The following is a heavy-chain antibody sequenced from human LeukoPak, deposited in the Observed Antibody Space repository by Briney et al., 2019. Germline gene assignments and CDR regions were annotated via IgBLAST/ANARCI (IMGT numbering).Heavy chain of an antibody. CDR1: GFTFSSYA. Sequence: GRSLSLSCAASGFTFSSYAMSWVRQAPGKGLEWVSAISGSGGTTYYADSVKGRFTISRDNSKNTLYMQMNSLRAEDTAVYYCARDSSNILRFLEWSPDYWGQGTLVTVSS. V-gene: IGHV3-23*01. CDR3: ARDSSNILRFLEWSPDY. CDR2: ISGSGGTT. D-gene: IGHD3-3*01. J-gene: IGHJ4*02.